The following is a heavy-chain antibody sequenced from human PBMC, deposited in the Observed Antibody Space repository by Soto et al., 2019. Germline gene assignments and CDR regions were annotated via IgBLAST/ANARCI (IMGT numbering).Heavy chain of an antibody. V-gene: IGHV4-31*03. D-gene: IGHD2-15*01. CDR3: ARDSGVVVADNGYYYGMDV. Sequence: QVQLQESGPGLVKPSQTLSLTCTVSGGSISSGGYYWSSIRQHPGKGLEWIGYIYYSGSTYYNPSLKSRVTVSVDTSKNQFSLKLSSVTAADTAVYYCARDSGVVVADNGYYYGMDVWGQGTTVTVSS. CDR2: IYYSGST. J-gene: IGHJ6*02. CDR1: GGSISSGGYY.